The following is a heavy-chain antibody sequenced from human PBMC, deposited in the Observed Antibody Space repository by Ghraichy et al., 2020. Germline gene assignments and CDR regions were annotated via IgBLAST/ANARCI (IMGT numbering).Heavy chain of an antibody. D-gene: IGHD5-18*01. V-gene: IGHV4-34*01. Sequence: SETLSLTCAVYGGSFSGYYWSWIRQPPGKGLEWIGEINHSGSTNYNPSLKSRVTISVDTSKNQFSLKLSSVTAADTAVYYCASWDVDTAMPQDYWGQGTLVTVSS. CDR2: INHSGST. CDR1: GGSFSGYY. CDR3: ASWDVDTAMPQDY. J-gene: IGHJ4*02.